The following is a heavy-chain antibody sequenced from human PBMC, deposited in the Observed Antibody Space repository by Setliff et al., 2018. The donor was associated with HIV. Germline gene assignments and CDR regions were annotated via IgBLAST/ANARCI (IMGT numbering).Heavy chain of an antibody. CDR2: INTKGRGI. D-gene: IGHD4-17*01. CDR1: GFTFSSHW. J-gene: IGHJ4*02. CDR3: ARDDYGVNSLDY. V-gene: IGHV3-74*01. Sequence: GGSLRLSCEASGFTFSSHWMHWVRQAPGKGLVHVSRINTKGRGITYADFVKGRCTISRDKAKNTVYLQMNILRAEDTAVYYCARDDYGVNSLDYWGQGTLVTVSS.